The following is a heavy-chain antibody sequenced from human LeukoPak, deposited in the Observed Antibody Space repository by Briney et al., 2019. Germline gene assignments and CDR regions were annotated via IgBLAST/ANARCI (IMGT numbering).Heavy chain of an antibody. CDR2: IYPGDSDT. CDR3: ARHGHSSGYYYASWFDP. V-gene: IGHV5-51*01. J-gene: IGHJ5*02. D-gene: IGHD3-22*01. CDR1: GYSFTSYW. Sequence: GEALKISCKGSGYSFTSYWIGWVRQMPGKGLEWMGIIYPGDSDTRYSPSFQGQVTISADKSISTAYLQWSSLKASDTAMYYCARHGHSSGYYYASWFDPWGQGTLVTVSS.